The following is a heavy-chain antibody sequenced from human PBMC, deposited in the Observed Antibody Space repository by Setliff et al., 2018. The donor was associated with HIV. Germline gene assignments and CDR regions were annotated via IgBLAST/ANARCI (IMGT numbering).Heavy chain of an antibody. V-gene: IGHV1-69*05. CDR2: IMALFQRT. CDR3: ARGRMAAAGMFIPRALDY. Sequence: PVKVSCKVSGDTFRNYAINWVRLAPGQGLEWMGEIMALFQRTQYAQKFQGRVTFTTDESTSTAYMELRSLRSDDTAIFYCARGRMAAAGMFIPRALDYWVQGTLVTVSS. J-gene: IGHJ4*02. CDR1: GDTFRNYA. D-gene: IGHD6-13*01.